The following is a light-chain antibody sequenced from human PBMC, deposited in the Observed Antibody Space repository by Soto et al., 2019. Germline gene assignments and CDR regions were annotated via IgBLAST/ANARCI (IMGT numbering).Light chain of an antibody. Sequence: QAVVTQPPSVSAAPGQRITISCSGGRSNLVKNFVSWYQQLPKAAPKLLIYEDSKRLSGIPDRFSGSKSGTSATLVITGLQTGDEADYYCGSWDSSLRHVVFGEGTKVTVL. CDR3: GSWDSSLRHVV. CDR2: EDS. V-gene: IGLV1-51*02. CDR1: RSNLVKNF. J-gene: IGLJ2*01.